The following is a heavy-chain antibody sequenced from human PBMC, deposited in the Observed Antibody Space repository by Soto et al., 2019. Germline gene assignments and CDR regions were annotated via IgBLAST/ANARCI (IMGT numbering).Heavy chain of an antibody. Sequence: PSESLSLTSAVSGGSIRSSKWRRWVRQPPGKGLEWIGEIYHSGSTNYNPSLKSRVTISIDKSKNQFSLKLSSVTAADTAVYYCARVSGSYYYGMDVWGQGTTVT. J-gene: IGHJ6*02. D-gene: IGHD1-26*01. CDR2: IYHSGST. V-gene: IGHV4-4*02. CDR1: GGSIRSSKW. CDR3: ARVSGSYYYGMDV.